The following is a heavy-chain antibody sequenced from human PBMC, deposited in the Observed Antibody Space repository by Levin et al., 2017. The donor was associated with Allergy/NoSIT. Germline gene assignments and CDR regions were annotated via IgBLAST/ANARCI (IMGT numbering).Heavy chain of an antibody. CDR3: AREAPSTVDSPNAFDI. Sequence: SCAVSGGSISSGGYSWSWIRQPPGKGLEWIGYIYHSGSTYYNPSLKSRVTISVDRSKNQFSLKLSSVTAADTAVYYCAREAPSTVDSPNAFDIWGQGTMVTVSS. CDR2: IYHSGST. CDR1: GGSISSGGYS. D-gene: IGHD4-17*01. V-gene: IGHV4-30-2*01. J-gene: IGHJ3*02.